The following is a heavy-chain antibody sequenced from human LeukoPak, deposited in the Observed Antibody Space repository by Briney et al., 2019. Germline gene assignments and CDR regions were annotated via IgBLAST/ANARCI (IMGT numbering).Heavy chain of an antibody. CDR2: VNHSGDT. J-gene: IGHJ6*03. CDR3: ARGLKDSKRYYSYYYYMDV. Sequence: SEALSHTCAVSGGSFSADYWSWIRQSPRKGLGWIREVNHSGDTKYSPSLNSRLTISIDPSRNHVSLTLNCVTAADTAVYYCARGLKDSKRYYSYYYYMDVWGEGTKVTVSS. CDR1: GGSFSADY. D-gene: IGHD4-11*01. V-gene: IGHV4-34*01.